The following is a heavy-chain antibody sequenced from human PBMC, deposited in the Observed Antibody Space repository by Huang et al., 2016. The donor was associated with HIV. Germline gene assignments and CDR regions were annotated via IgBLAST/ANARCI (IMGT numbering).Heavy chain of an antibody. CDR2: MNPNTGNT. CDR3: ARSAYGDLDY. V-gene: IGHV1-8*02. Sequence: QVHLVQSGAEVKKPGASVKVSCKASGYNFTNYDINWVRQAPGRGLEWMGWMNPNTGNTGFAQSFQGRVTMTRKTSRTTAYMELTSLTSEDTAVYYCARSAYGDLDYWGLGTLVIVSS. D-gene: IGHD4-17*01. CDR1: GYNFTNYD. J-gene: IGHJ4*02.